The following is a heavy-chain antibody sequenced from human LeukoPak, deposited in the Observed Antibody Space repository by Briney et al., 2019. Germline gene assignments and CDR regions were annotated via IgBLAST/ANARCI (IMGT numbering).Heavy chain of an antibody. V-gene: IGHV3-23*01. CDR3: ARALDYGGNARYYYYYYMDV. J-gene: IGHJ6*03. Sequence: GGSLRLSCAASGFTFSSYAMSWVRQAPGKGLEWVSAISGSGGSTYYADAVKGRFTISRDNSKNTLYLQMNSLRAEDTAAYYCARALDYGGNARYYYYYYMDVWGKGTTVTVSS. CDR1: GFTFSSYA. CDR2: ISGSGGST. D-gene: IGHD4-23*01.